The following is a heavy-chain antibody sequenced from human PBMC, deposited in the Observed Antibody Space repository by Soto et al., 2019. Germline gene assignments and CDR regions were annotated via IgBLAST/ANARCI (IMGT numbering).Heavy chain of an antibody. CDR3: ARDFVVGGPTINYYYGMGV. D-gene: IGHD1-26*01. CDR2: IYSAGNT. CDR1: GFTVSSNY. Sequence: GALRLSCAASGFTVSSNYMSWVRQAPGKGLEWISIIYSAGNTYYADSVKGRFTISRDNSKNTLYLQMNSLGAEDTAVYYCARDFVVGGPTINYYYGMGVWG. J-gene: IGHJ6*02. V-gene: IGHV3-66*01.